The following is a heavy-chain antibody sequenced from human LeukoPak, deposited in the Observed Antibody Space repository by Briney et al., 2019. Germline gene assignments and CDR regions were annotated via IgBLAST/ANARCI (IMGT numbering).Heavy chain of an antibody. CDR3: ARHEVVPAAMEGFDP. CDR2: IYHSGST. D-gene: IGHD2-2*01. J-gene: IGHJ5*02. CDR1: GYSLSSGSY. V-gene: IGHV4-38-2*01. Sequence: SEPLSLPCAVSGYSLSSGSYCGWIRQPPGKGLEWIGSIYHSGSTYYNPSLKSRVTISVDTSKNQFSLKLSSVTAADTAVYYCARHEVVPAAMEGFDPWGQGTLVTVSS.